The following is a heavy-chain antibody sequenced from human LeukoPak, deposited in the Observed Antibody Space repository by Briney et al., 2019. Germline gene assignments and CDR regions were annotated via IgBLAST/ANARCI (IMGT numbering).Heavy chain of an antibody. J-gene: IGHJ4*02. CDR3: ASDPIRDGYNEDFDY. CDR1: GFTFSSYA. V-gene: IGHV3-30*01. Sequence: PGRSLRLSCAASGFTFSSYAMHWVCQAPGKGLEWVAVISYDGSNKYYADSVKGRFTISRDNSKNTLYLQMNSLRAEDTAVYYCASDPIRDGYNEDFDYWGQGTLVTVSS. D-gene: IGHD5-24*01. CDR2: ISYDGSNK.